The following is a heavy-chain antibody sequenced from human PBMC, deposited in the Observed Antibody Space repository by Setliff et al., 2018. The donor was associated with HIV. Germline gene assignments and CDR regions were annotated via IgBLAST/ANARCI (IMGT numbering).Heavy chain of an antibody. Sequence: SQTLSLTCTVSGDSLSTDYWTWIRQPPGKGLEWIGYIYNSASTSYHPSLKSRVTISVDTSKNQCSLKLSSVTAADTAVYYCARHSPLDDWGQGTLVTVSS. V-gene: IGHV4-59*08. CDR1: GDSLSTDY. CDR3: ARHSPLDD. CDR2: IYNSAST. J-gene: IGHJ4*02.